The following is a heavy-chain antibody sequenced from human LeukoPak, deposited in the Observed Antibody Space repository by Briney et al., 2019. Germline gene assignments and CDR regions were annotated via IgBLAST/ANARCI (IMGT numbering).Heavy chain of an antibody. J-gene: IGHJ4*02. D-gene: IGHD5-12*01. CDR3: ARDGYGLIDY. Sequence: SETLSLACTVSGGSISSGGYYWSWIRQHPGKGLEWIGYIYYSGSTYYNPSLKSRFTISVDTSKNQFSLKLSSVTAADTAVYYCARDGYGLIDYWGQGTLVTVSS. V-gene: IGHV4-31*03. CDR2: IYYSGST. CDR1: GGSISSGGYY.